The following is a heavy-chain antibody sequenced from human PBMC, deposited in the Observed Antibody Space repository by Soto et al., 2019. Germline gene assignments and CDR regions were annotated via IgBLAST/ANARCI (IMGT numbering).Heavy chain of an antibody. CDR1: GGSFSGYY. CDR3: ARESHDILTGPPWVWYFDL. CDR2: INDRGSI. J-gene: IGHJ2*01. Sequence: QVQLQQWGAGPLRPLETLSLTCGVSGGSFSGYYWAWIRQSPGKGLEWIGEINDRGSINYNPSLKSRVSTSVDTSQNPYCLSLRSVTAADTAVYYCARESHDILTGPPWVWYFDLWGRGTRVTVSS. D-gene: IGHD3-9*01. V-gene: IGHV4-34*01.